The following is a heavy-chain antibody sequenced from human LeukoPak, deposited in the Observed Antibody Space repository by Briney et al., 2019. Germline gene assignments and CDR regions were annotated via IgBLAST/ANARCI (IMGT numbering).Heavy chain of an antibody. V-gene: IGHV3-74*01. J-gene: IGHJ5*01. D-gene: IGHD3-9*01. CDR1: GFTFSNYR. Sequence: GRSLRLSCAASGFTFSNYRMHWVRQAPGKGLVWVSRIKGDGSHTIYADSVKGRFTISRDNAKNTLYLQMKSLRAEDTAVYYCVRDWDHFDFDSWGLGTLVTVSS. CDR3: VRDWDHFDFDS. CDR2: IKGDGSHT.